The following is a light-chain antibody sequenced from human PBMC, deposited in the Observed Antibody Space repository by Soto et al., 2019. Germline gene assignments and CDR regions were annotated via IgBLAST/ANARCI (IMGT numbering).Light chain of an antibody. J-gene: IGLJ1*01. V-gene: IGLV2-14*01. CDR2: EVN. CDR3: SSYTSRTTLNV. Sequence: QSALTQPASVSGSPGQSITISCTGTSSDVGGYNCVSWYQHHPGKAPKLMIYEVNNRPSGVSNRFSGSKSGNTASLTISGLQAEDEADYYCSSYTSRTTLNVFGSGTKVTVL. CDR1: SSDVGGYNC.